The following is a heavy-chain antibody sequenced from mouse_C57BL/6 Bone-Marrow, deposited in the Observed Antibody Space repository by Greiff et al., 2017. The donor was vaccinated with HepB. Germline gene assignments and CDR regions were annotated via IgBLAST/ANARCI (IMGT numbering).Heavy chain of an antibody. Sequence: VQLKESGGDLVKPGGSLKLSCAASGFTFSSYGMSWVRQTPDKRLEWVATISSGGSYNYYPDSVKGRFTISIDNAKNTMYLQMSSLKSEDTAMYYCARDSITTVVVIDYWGQGTTLTVSS. CDR1: GFTFSSYG. V-gene: IGHV5-6*01. CDR3: ARDSITTVVVIDY. J-gene: IGHJ2*01. D-gene: IGHD1-1*01. CDR2: ISSGGSYN.